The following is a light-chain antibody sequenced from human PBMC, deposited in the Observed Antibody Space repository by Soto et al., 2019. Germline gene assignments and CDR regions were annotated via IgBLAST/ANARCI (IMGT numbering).Light chain of an antibody. CDR2: DAS. CDR3: QQYDGSPLYT. J-gene: IGKJ2*01. Sequence: EILLTQSPGTLSLSPGDSATLSCRASQRIRSTYLAWYQQKPGQAPRLLLYDASSRATGIPDRFSGSGSGTDFYLTISRLEPEDFAVYYCQQYDGSPLYTFGQGTKVDIK. CDR1: QRIRSTY. V-gene: IGKV3-20*01.